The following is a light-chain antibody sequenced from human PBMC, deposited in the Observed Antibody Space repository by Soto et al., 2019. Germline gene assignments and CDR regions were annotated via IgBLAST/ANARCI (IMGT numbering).Light chain of an antibody. Sequence: QSALTQPPSASGSPGQSVTVSCTGTSSDIGGYNFVSWYQQHPGKAPKLIIYDVSKRPSGVPDRFSGSKSGNTASLTVSGLQAEDEAEYYCSSYAGRHTLVFGGGTKLTVL. CDR1: SSDIGGYNF. CDR3: SSYAGRHTLV. V-gene: IGLV2-8*01. CDR2: DVS. J-gene: IGLJ2*01.